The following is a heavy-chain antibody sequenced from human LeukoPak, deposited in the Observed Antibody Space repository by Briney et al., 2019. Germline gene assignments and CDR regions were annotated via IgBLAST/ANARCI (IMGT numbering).Heavy chain of an antibody. Sequence: GGSLRLSCTASGFTVSSSHMSWVRQAPGKGLEWVSVIYSGGNTYYADSVKGRFTISRDNSKNTLYLQVNSLRAEDTAVYYCAKAKSYYSNYDYWGQGTLVTVSS. CDR3: AKAKSYYSNYDY. V-gene: IGHV3-53*01. D-gene: IGHD4-11*01. CDR1: GFTVSSSH. CDR2: IYSGGNT. J-gene: IGHJ4*02.